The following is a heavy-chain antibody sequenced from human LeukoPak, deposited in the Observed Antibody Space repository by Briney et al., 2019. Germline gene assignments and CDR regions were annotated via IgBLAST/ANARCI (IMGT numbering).Heavy chain of an antibody. CDR2: INPNSGGT. CDR1: GGTFSSYA. Sequence: ASVKVSCKASGGTFSSYAISWVRQASGQGLEWMGWINPNSGGTNYAQKFQGRVTMTRDTSISTAYMELSRLRSDDTAVYYCAMFLVVPASVDPWGQGTLVTVSS. J-gene: IGHJ5*02. CDR3: AMFLVVPASVDP. D-gene: IGHD2-2*01. V-gene: IGHV1-2*02.